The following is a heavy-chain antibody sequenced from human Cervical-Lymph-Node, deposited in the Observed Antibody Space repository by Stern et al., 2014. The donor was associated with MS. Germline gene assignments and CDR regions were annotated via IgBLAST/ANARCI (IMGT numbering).Heavy chain of an antibody. V-gene: IGHV1-69*01. Sequence: QVQLVQSGAEVKKPGSSVKVSCKASGGTFSSYAISWVRQAPGQGLEWLGGIIPIFGTAHYGQTFPGRVPITADELTSTTHIELSSLRSKDTAVYYCAGGELKEGLVRGMDFGGQGTTVTVSS. J-gene: IGHJ6*02. CDR1: GGTFSSYA. CDR3: AGGELKEGLVRGMDF. CDR2: IIPIFGTA. D-gene: IGHD1-26*01.